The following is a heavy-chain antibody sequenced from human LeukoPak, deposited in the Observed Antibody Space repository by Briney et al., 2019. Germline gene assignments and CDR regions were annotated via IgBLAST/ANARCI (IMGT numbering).Heavy chain of an antibody. Sequence: GGSLRLSCAASGFTFSNFLMTWVRQAPGKGPEWVSAISGSGGDTYYADSVKGRFTISRDNSENTLYLQMNSLRAEDTAVYYCAKKGATTGDFDYWGQGTLVTVSS. CDR1: GFTFSNFL. CDR3: AKKGATTGDFDY. CDR2: ISGSGGDT. D-gene: IGHD1-26*01. V-gene: IGHV3-23*01. J-gene: IGHJ4*02.